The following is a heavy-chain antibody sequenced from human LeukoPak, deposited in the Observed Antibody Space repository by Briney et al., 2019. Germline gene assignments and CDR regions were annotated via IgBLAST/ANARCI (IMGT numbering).Heavy chain of an antibody. Sequence: AGTLRLSCAAPGFTLNNYALHGVRQAPRMGLDWVAVMSSDGSVKFYADSVKGRFTISGDSSNTTLYLQMDSLRADDTAMYYCARDSNPGLDVWGQGTTVSVSS. J-gene: IGHJ6*02. D-gene: IGHD2-8*01. CDR1: GFTLNNYA. V-gene: IGHV3-30-3*01. CDR2: MSSDGSVK. CDR3: ARDSNPGLDV.